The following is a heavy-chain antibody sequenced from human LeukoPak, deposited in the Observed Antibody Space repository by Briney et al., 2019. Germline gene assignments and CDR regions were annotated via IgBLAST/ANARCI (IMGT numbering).Heavy chain of an antibody. CDR2: INPNSGGT. CDR3: ARDPAGTPPYNWFDP. D-gene: IGHD3-10*01. Sequence: ASVKVSCKASGYTFTGYYMHWVRQAPGQGLEWMGWINPNSGGTNYAQKFQGRVTMTRDTSISTAYMELSRLRSDDTAVYYCARDPAGTPPYNWFDPWGQGTLVTVSS. V-gene: IGHV1-2*02. CDR1: GYTFTGYY. J-gene: IGHJ5*02.